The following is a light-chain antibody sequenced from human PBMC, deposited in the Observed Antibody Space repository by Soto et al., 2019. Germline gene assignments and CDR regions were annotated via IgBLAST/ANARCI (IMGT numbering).Light chain of an antibody. CDR3: QQHNSFSIT. Sequence: VLTQSPGTLSLSPGERTTRSCRASQSISRYLAWYQQKPGQGPRLLIYGASSRATGTPDRFSGSGSGTDFTLTINSLQADDFATYYCQQHNSFSITFGKGTRLEIK. J-gene: IGKJ5*01. CDR1: QSISRY. CDR2: GAS. V-gene: IGKV3D-15*01.